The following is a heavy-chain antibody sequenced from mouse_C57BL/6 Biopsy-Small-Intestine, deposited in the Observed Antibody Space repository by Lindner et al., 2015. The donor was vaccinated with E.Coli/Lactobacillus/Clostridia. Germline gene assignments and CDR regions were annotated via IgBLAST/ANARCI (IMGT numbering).Heavy chain of an antibody. CDR3: ARPYSKGDAMDY. V-gene: IGHV1-42*01. Sequence: VQLQESGPELVKPGASVKISCKASGYSFSGYYMNWVKQRPEKSLEWIGEINPSTGGTTYNQKFKAKATLTVDKSSSTAYMLLKSLTSEDSAVYYCARPYSKGDAMDYWGQGTSVTVSS. CDR1: GYSFSGYY. CDR2: INPSTGGT. J-gene: IGHJ4*01. D-gene: IGHD2-5*01.